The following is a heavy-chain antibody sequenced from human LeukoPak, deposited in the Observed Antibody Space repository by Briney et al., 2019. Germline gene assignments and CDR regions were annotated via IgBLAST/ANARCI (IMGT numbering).Heavy chain of an antibody. J-gene: IGHJ4*02. Sequence: GGSLRLSCAASGFTFEDYGMSWVRQAPGKGLEWVSGINWNGGSTGYADSVKGRFTISRDNAKNSLYLQMNSLRAEDTALYYCARGVDYDGSGYYSPYFDYWGQGTLVTVSS. D-gene: IGHD3-22*01. CDR1: GFTFEDYG. CDR2: INWNGGST. V-gene: IGHV3-20*04. CDR3: ARGVDYDGSGYYSPYFDY.